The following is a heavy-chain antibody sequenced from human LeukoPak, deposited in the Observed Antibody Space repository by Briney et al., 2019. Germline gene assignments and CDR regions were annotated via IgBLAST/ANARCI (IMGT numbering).Heavy chain of an antibody. D-gene: IGHD1-26*01. J-gene: IGHJ4*02. CDR3: AKSVVNSGTYIPFDY. Sequence: GGSLRLSCAASGFTFSQYAMNWVRQAPGKGLEWVSVISGSGRSTYYADSVKGRFTISRDKSTNTVYLQMSSLRAEDTAFYYCAKSVVNSGTYIPFDYWGQGTLVTVSS. V-gene: IGHV3-23*01. CDR1: GFTFSQYA. CDR2: ISGSGRST.